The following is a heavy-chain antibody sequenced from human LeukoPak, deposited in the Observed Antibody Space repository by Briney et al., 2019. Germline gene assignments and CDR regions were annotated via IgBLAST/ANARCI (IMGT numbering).Heavy chain of an antibody. V-gene: IGHV3-7*01. Sequence: GGSLRLSCAASGFPFSSYWMSWVRQPPGKGLEWVANIKQDGSDKYYVDSVKGRFTISRDNAKNMLYLQMNSLRAEDTAVYLCVRDGPGDFPVDYWGQGTLVTVSS. CDR1: GFPFSSYW. CDR3: VRDGPGDFPVDY. D-gene: IGHD2/OR15-2a*01. CDR2: IKQDGSDK. J-gene: IGHJ4*02.